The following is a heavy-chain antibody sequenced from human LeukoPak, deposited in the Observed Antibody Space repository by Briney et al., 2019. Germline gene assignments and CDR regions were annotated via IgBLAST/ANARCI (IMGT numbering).Heavy chain of an antibody. CDR3: ARATGDGRHVFDI. J-gene: IGHJ3*02. Sequence: PGGSLRLSCAASGFTFSDYYMSWIRQAPGKGLEWASYISSSGSTIYYADSVKGRLTISRDNAKNSLYLKMNSLRAEDTAVYYCARATGDGRHVFDIWGQGKIVTVSS. V-gene: IGHV3-11*04. D-gene: IGHD7-27*01. CDR1: GFTFSDYY. CDR2: ISSSGSTI.